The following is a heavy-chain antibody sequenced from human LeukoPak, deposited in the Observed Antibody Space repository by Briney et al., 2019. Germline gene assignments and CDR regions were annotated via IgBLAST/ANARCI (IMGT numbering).Heavy chain of an antibody. CDR1: GFAFSDFW. V-gene: IGHV1-69*05. CDR2: IIPMFGSA. Sequence: GGSLRLSCAASGFAFSDFWMSWVRQAPGKGLEWVGGIIPMFGSAHYAQKFQDRVTITTDESTTIAYMELSSLRSEDTAVYYCASSPRIVGRLDYYYYMDVWGKGTTVTVSS. J-gene: IGHJ6*03. D-gene: IGHD6-6*01. CDR3: ASSPRIVGRLDYYYYMDV.